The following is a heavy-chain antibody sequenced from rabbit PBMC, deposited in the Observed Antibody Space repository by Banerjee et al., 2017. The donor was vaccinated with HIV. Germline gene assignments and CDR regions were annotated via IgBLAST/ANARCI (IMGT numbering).Heavy chain of an antibody. CDR1: GFSFSGSYW. CDR2: IGAGSSGTT. CDR3: ARDLAGVIGWNFDL. D-gene: IGHD4-1*01. Sequence: QEQLVEYGGDLVKPEGSLTLTCTASGFSFSGSYWICWVRQAPGKGLEWIACIGAGSSGTTYYASWAKGRFTISKTSSTTVTLQMTSLTAADTATYFCARDLAGVIGWNFDLWGPGTLVTVS. J-gene: IGHJ4*01. V-gene: IGHV1S45*01.